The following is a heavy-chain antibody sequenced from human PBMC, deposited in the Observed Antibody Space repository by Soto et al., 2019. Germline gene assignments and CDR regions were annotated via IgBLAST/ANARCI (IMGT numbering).Heavy chain of an antibody. CDR1: GFIFSDFY. CDR2: ISPRGDTI. CDR3: ARDFR. V-gene: IGHV3-11*01. J-gene: IGHJ4*02. Sequence: QVQLVESGGGLVKPGGSLRLSCTASGFIFSDFYMSWIRQAPGKGLEWASYISPRGDTIYADSVKGRFTISRDNAKNSVYLQMSSLRAVDTAVYYCARDFRWGQGTLVTVSS.